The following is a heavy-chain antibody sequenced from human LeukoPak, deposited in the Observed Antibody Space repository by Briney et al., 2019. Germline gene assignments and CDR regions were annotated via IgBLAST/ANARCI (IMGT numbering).Heavy chain of an antibody. Sequence: GGSLRLSCAASGFTFSSYWMSWVRQAPGKGLEWVANTKQDGSERYYVDSVRGRFTISRDNAKNSLYLQMNSLRAEDTAVYYCAREDVDIASTPLCDYWGQGALVTVSS. D-gene: IGHD5/OR15-5a*01. CDR3: AREDVDIASTPLCDY. CDR1: GFTFSSYW. V-gene: IGHV3-7*05. J-gene: IGHJ4*02. CDR2: TKQDGSER.